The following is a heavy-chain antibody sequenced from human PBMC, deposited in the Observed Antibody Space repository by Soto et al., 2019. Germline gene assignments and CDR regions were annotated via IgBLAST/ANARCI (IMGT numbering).Heavy chain of an antibody. J-gene: IGHJ4*02. V-gene: IGHV4-30-2*01. Sequence: QLQLQESGSGLVKPSQTLSLTCAVSGGSISSGGYSWSWIRQPPGKGLEWIGYIYHSGSTYYNPSLKSRVTLSVARSKNQVSLKLSSVTAADTAVYYCAAGGGLPRYYWAQGTLVTVSS. CDR1: GGSISSGGYS. CDR3: AAGGGLPRYY. D-gene: IGHD5-12*01. CDR2: IYHSGST.